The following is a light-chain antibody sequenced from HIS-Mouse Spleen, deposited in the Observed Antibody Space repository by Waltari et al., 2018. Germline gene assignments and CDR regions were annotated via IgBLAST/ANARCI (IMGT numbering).Light chain of an antibody. CDR3: YSTDSSGNHRV. J-gene: IGLJ2*01. Sequence: SYELPQPPSVSVSPGQTARITCPGDALPTTYDYLSQQKSGQAPVLVIYEDSKRPSGIPERFSGSSSGTMATLTISGAQVEDEADYYCYSTDSSGNHRVFGGGTKLTVL. V-gene: IGLV3-10*01. CDR2: EDS. CDR1: ALPTTY.